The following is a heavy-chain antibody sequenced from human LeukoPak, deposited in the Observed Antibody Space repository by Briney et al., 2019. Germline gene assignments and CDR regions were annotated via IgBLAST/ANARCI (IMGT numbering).Heavy chain of an antibody. J-gene: IGHJ4*02. D-gene: IGHD6-13*01. Sequence: GGSLRLSCAASGFTFSSYSMNWVRQAPGKGLEWVSSISSSSSYIYYADSVKGRFTISRDNAKNSLYLQMNSLRAEDTAVYYCAREALVPGPYYFDYWGQGTLVTVSS. CDR3: AREALVPGPYYFDY. CDR1: GFTFSSYS. V-gene: IGHV3-21*01. CDR2: ISSSSSYI.